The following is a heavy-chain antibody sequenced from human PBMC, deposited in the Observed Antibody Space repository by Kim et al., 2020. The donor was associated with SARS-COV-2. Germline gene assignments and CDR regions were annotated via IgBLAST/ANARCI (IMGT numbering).Heavy chain of an antibody. CDR3: ARHRNDYYGLGPYFDY. Sequence: SETLSLTCTVSGGSISSYYWSWIRQPPGKGLEWIGYIYYSGSTNYNPSLKSRVTISVDTSKNQFSLKLSSVTAADTAVYYCARHRNDYYGLGPYFDYWGQGTLVTVSS. V-gene: IGHV4-59*08. J-gene: IGHJ4*02. CDR2: IYYSGST. CDR1: GGSISSYY. D-gene: IGHD3-10*01.